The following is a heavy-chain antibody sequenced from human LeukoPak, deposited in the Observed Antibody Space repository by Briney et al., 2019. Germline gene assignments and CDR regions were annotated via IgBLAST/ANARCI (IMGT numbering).Heavy chain of an antibody. CDR1: GFTFSSYS. CDR3: ARDGDVPVGYYYYYMDV. V-gene: IGHV3-30*03. Sequence: GGSLRLSCAASGFTFSSYSMNWVRQAPGKGLEWVAVISYDGSNKYYADSVKGRFTISRDNSKNTLYLQMNSLRAEDTAVYYCARDGDVPVGYYYYYMDVWGKGTTVTVSS. CDR2: ISYDGSNK. J-gene: IGHJ6*03. D-gene: IGHD7-27*01.